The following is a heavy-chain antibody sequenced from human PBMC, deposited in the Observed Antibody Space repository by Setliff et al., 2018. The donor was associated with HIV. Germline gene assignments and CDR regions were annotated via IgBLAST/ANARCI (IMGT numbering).Heavy chain of an antibody. CDR1: GGTFSSYA. J-gene: IGHJ3*02. Sequence: GASVKVSCKASGGTFSSYASSWVRQAPGQGLEWMGGIIPIFATANYAQKFQGRVTINTDESTSTAYMEVTSLTSEDTAVYYCTRASGFGELLHGFDIWGQGTMVTVSS. CDR3: TRASGFGELLHGFDI. D-gene: IGHD3-10*01. CDR2: IIPIFATA. V-gene: IGHV1-69*05.